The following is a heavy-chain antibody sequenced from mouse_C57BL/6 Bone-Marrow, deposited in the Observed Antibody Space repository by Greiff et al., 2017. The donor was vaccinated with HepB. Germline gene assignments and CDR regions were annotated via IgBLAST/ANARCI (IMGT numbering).Heavy chain of an antibody. V-gene: IGHV7-1*01. CDR2: SRNKANDYTT. CDR1: GFTFSDFY. D-gene: IGHD1-1*01. J-gene: IGHJ1*03. CDR3: ARDYYYGSRNWYFDV. Sequence: EVQLQESGGGLVQSGRSLRLSCATSGFTFSDFYMEWVRQAPGKGLEWIAASRNKANDYTTEYSASVKGRFIVSRDTSQSILYLQMNALRAEDTAIYYCARDYYYGSRNWYFDVWGTGTTVTVSS.